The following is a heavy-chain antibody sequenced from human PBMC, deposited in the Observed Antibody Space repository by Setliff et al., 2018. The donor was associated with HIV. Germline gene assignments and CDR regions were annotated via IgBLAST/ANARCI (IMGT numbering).Heavy chain of an antibody. Sequence: SETLSLTCTVSGGFISTVGYSWNWIRQPTGKGLEWIAYIYISGTTNYNPSLKSRVTISLDTSRNQFSLKLGSVTAADTAMYYCAREHCSGGSCNGFDIWGQGAMVTVSS. J-gene: IGHJ3*02. CDR2: IYISGTT. D-gene: IGHD2-15*01. CDR3: AREHCSGGSCNGFDI. CDR1: GGFISTVGYS. V-gene: IGHV4-61*08.